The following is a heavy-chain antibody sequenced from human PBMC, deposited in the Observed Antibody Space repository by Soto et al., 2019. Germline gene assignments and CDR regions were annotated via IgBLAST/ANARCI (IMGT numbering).Heavy chain of an antibody. V-gene: IGHV1-3*01. CDR2: INAGNGNT. CDR3: ARDLGGWTDY. CDR1: GYTFTSYA. D-gene: IGHD6-19*01. J-gene: IGHJ4*02. Sequence: QVQLVQSGAEVKKPGASVKVSCKASGYTFTSYAMQWVRQAPGQRLEWMGWINAGNGNTKYSQKFQGRVTITSDTAASQDYMEPSSLRSEETAVYYCARDLGGWTDYWGQGTLVTVSS.